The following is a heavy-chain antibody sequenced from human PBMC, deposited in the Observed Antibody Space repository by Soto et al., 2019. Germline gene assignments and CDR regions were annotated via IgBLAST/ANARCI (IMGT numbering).Heavy chain of an antibody. Sequence: EVQLLESGGGLVQPGGSLRLSCAASGFTFTTYAMSWVRQAPGKGLEWVSGISSSGDIPYYADSVKGRFTISRDNSKKTVYLQMSSLTAEDTAVYDCAKVNSIVGDGDHDYWGQGTLVTVSS. J-gene: IGHJ4*02. D-gene: IGHD4-17*01. CDR2: ISSSGDIP. V-gene: IGHV3-23*01. CDR1: GFTFTTYA. CDR3: AKVNSIVGDGDHDY.